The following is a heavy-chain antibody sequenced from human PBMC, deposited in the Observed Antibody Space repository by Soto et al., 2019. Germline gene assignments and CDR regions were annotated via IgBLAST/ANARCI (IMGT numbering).Heavy chain of an antibody. Sequence: SQTLSLTCAISGDSVSSNSAAWNWIRQSPSRGLEWLGRTYYRSKWYNDYAVSVTSRITINPDTSKNQFALQLNSVTPEDTAVYYCAKEVTQVINASSAYRMGGNRVFDFLGQGNLGTFYS. J-gene: IGHJ4*02. V-gene: IGHV6-1*01. D-gene: IGHD3-16*01. CDR1: GDSVSSNSAA. CDR3: AKEVTQVINASSAYRMGGNRVFDF. CDR2: TYYRSKWYN.